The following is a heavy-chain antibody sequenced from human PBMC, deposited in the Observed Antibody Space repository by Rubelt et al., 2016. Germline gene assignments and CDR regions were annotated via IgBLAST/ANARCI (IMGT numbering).Heavy chain of an antibody. CDR2: INTGNGNT. V-gene: IGHV1-3*04. CDR3: ARRVERHFES. Sequence: GASVKVSCKASGYTFTDHAIHWVRQAPGQRLAWMGWINTGNGNTKCSQKFQGTVTITRDTPASTAYIEVRSLTSEDTAVYYCARRVERHFESWGQGTLVTVSS. J-gene: IGHJ4*02. D-gene: IGHD3-3*01. CDR1: GYTFTDHA.